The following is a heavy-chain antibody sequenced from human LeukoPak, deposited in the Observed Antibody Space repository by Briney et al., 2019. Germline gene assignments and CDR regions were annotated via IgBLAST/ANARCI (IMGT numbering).Heavy chain of an antibody. J-gene: IGHJ4*02. CDR2: INHSGST. Sequence: SETLSLTCAVYGGSFSGYYWSWIRQPPGKGLEWIGEINHSGSTNYNPSLKSRVTISVDTSKNQFSLKLSSVTAADTAVYYCARRQWLVRRDFDYWGQGTLVNVSS. D-gene: IGHD6-19*01. CDR1: GGSFSGYY. CDR3: ARRQWLVRRDFDY. V-gene: IGHV4-34*01.